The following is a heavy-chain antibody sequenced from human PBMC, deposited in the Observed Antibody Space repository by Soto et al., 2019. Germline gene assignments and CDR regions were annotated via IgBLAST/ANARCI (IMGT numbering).Heavy chain of an antibody. CDR1: GDSVSKYY. CDR3: ARSPAYGDYANLDT. CDR2: IHSTRSP. V-gene: IGHV4-4*07. J-gene: IGHJ5*02. D-gene: IGHD4-17*01. Sequence: SETLSLTCTVSGDSVSKYYWNWIRRPAGKGLEWIGRIHSTRSPNYNPSLKSRVTMSVDTSKNQFSLKLNLTSVTAADTAVYYCARSPAYGDYANLDTWGQGTLVTVSS.